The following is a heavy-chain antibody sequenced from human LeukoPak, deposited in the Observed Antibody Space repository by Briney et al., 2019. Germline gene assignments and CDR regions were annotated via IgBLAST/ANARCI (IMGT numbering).Heavy chain of an antibody. V-gene: IGHV4-34*01. CDR3: ARGGRRYCSGGSCYPRFDP. D-gene: IGHD2-15*01. Sequence: PSETLSLTCAVYGGSFSGYYWSWIRQPPGKGLEWIGEINHSGSTNYNPSLKSRVTISVDTSKNQFSLKLSSVTAADTAVYYCARGGRRYCSGGSCYPRFDPWGQGTLVTVSS. J-gene: IGHJ5*02. CDR1: GGSFSGYY. CDR2: INHSGST.